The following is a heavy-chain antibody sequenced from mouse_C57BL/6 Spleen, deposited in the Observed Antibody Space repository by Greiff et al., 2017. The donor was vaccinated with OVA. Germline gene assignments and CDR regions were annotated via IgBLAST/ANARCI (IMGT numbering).Heavy chain of an antibody. CDR2: INPNNGGT. J-gene: IGHJ2*01. CDR1: GYTFTDYY. CDR3: ASEDDYDY. Sequence: EVQLQQSGPELVKPGASVKISYKASGYTFTDYYMNWVKQSHGKSLEWIGDINPNNGGTSYNQKFKGKATLTVDKSYSTAYMELRSLTSEDSAVYYCASEDDYDYWGQGTTLTVSS. V-gene: IGHV1-26*01. D-gene: IGHD2-4*01.